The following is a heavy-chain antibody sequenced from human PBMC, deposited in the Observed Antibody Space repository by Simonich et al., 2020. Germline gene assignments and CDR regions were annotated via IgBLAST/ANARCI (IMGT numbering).Heavy chain of an antibody. D-gene: IGHD3-10*01. CDR1: GFTFSSYW. J-gene: IGHJ4*02. CDR2: IKQDGSDK. Sequence: EVQLVESGGGLVQPGGSLRLSCAASGFTFSSYWMSWVRQAPGKGLEWVANIKQDGSDKYNVDSVKGRFTISRDNAKNSLYLQMNSLRAEDTAVYYCARDREVYGSGSYYNYWGQGTLVTVSS. V-gene: IGHV3-7*01. CDR3: ARDREVYGSGSYYNY.